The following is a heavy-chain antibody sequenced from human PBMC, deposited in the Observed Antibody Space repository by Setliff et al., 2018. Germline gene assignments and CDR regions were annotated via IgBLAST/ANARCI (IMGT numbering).Heavy chain of an antibody. D-gene: IGHD1-1*01. CDR3: ARANKKLDYYYYYYMGV. Sequence: SETLSLTCTVSGGSISSGSYYWSWIRQPAGKGLEWIGRIYTNGGTDYNPYLKSRVTRSLDTSKNQFSLKLSSVTAADTAVYYCARANKKLDYYYYYYMGVWGTGTTVTVS. V-gene: IGHV4-61*02. CDR1: GGSISSGSYY. J-gene: IGHJ6*03. CDR2: IYTNGGT.